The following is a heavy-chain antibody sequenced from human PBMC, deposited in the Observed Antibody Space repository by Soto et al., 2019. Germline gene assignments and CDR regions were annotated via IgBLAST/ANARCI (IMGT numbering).Heavy chain of an antibody. V-gene: IGHV4-31*03. J-gene: IGHJ3*02. D-gene: IGHD5-18*01. CDR3: ARGHTAMVKNAFDI. CDR2: IYYSGST. CDR1: GGSISSGGHY. Sequence: SETLSLTCTVSGGSISSGGHYWSRIRQHPGKGLEWIGYIYYSGSTYYNPSLKSRVTISVDTSKNQFSLKLSSVTAADTAVYYCARGHTAMVKNAFDIWGQGTMVTVSS.